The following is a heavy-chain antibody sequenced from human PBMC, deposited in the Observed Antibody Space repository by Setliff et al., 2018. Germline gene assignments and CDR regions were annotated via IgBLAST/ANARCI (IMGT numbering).Heavy chain of an antibody. Sequence: GGSLRLSCAASGFSLSDHYVDWVRQAPGKGLEWVGRFRDKASGYTTEYAASVKGRFTISRDDSKNSRDLQMSSLKTEDTATYYCTSAKLERRTGHHYYMDVWGKGTTVTVSS. CDR1: GFSLSDHY. D-gene: IGHD1-1*01. V-gene: IGHV3-72*01. CDR2: FRDKASGYTT. J-gene: IGHJ6*03. CDR3: TSAKLERRTGHHYYMDV.